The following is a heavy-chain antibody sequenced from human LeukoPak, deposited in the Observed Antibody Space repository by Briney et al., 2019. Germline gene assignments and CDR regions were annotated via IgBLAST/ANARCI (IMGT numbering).Heavy chain of an antibody. V-gene: IGHV1-58*01. J-gene: IGHJ3*02. CDR2: IVVGSGNT. CDR1: GFTFTSSA. CDR3: AADWAGSSGLEAFDI. D-gene: IGHD6-25*01. Sequence: GASVKVSCKASGFTFTSSAVQWVRQARGQRLEWIGWIVVGSGNTNYAQKFQERVTITRDMSTSTAYMELSSLRSEDTAVYYCAADWAGSSGLEAFDIWGQGTMVTVSS.